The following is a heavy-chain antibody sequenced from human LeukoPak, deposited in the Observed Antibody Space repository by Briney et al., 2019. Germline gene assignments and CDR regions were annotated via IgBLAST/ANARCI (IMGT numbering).Heavy chain of an antibody. Sequence: SETLSLTCAVYGGSFSVYYWSWIRQPPGKGLEWIGEINHSGSTNYNPSLKSRVTISVDTSKNQFSLKLSSVTAADTAVYYCARGISLFGELLRPYYFDYWGQGTLVTVSS. V-gene: IGHV4-34*01. D-gene: IGHD3-10*02. J-gene: IGHJ4*02. CDR2: INHSGST. CDR3: ARGISLFGELLRPYYFDY. CDR1: GGSFSVYY.